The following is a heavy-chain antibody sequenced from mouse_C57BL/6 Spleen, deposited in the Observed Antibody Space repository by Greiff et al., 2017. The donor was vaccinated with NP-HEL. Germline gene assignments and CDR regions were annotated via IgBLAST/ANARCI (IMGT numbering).Heavy chain of an antibody. D-gene: IGHD2-5*01. V-gene: IGHV1-52*01. CDR1: GYTFTSYW. CDR2: IDPSDSET. Sequence: QVQLQQPGAELVRPGSSVKLSCKASGYTFTSYWMHWVKQRPIQGLEWIGNIDPSDSETHYNQKFKDKATLTVDKSSSTAYMQLSSLTSEDSAVYYCARGAYDSNYPYAMDYWGQGTSVTVSS. CDR3: ARGAYDSNYPYAMDY. J-gene: IGHJ4*01.